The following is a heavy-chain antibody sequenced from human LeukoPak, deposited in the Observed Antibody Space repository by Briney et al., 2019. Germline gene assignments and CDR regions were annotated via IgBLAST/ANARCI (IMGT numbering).Heavy chain of an antibody. CDR1: GYTLTELS. CDR2: FDPEDGET. V-gene: IGHV1-24*01. D-gene: IGHD3-22*01. CDR3: ATGSNGSYYYDSSTYDY. Sequence: GASVKVSCKVSGYTLTELSMHWVRQAPGKGLEWMGGFDPEDGETIYAQKFQGRVTMTEDTSTDTAYMELSSLRSEDTAVYYCATGSNGSYYYDSSTYDYWGQGTLVTVSS. J-gene: IGHJ4*02.